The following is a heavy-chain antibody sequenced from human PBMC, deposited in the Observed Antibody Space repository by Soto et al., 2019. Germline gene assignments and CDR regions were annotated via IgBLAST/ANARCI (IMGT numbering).Heavy chain of an antibody. V-gene: IGHV2-5*02. J-gene: IGHJ4*02. CDR1: GFSLSTSGVA. D-gene: IGHD6-19*01. Sequence: SGPTLVNPTQTLTLTCTFSGFSLSTSGVAVGWIRQPPGKSLEWLALIYWDDDKRYSPSLKSRLTITKDTSKNQVVLTMTTMDPVDTATYYCAHSRESLYGSSGFFYWGQGTLVTVSS. CDR3: AHSRESLYGSSGFFY. CDR2: IYWDDDK.